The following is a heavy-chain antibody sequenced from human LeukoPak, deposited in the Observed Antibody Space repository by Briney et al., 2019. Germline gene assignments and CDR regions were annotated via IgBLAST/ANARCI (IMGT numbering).Heavy chain of an antibody. CDR2: ISAYNGNT. Sequence: ASVKVSCKASGYTFTSYGISWVRQAPGQGLEWMGWISAYNGNTNYAQKLQGRVTMTTDTSTSTAYMELRSLRSDDTAVYYCARLYSSVLSYYYYMDGWVKGTTLTNSS. CDR1: GYTFTSYG. D-gene: IGHD6-25*01. V-gene: IGHV1-18*01. J-gene: IGHJ6*03. CDR3: ARLYSSVLSYYYYMDG.